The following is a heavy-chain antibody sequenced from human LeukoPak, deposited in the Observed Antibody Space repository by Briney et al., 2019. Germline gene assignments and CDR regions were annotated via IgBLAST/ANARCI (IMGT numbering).Heavy chain of an antibody. J-gene: IGHJ2*01. CDR3: ARGGYCSGGSCYSDWYFDL. V-gene: IGHV1-8*03. CDR1: GYTFTSYD. Sequence: GASVKVSCKASGYTFTSYDINWVRQATGQGLEWMGWMNPNSGNTGYAQKFQGRVTITRNTSISTAYMELSSLRSEDTAVYYCARGGYCSGGSCYSDWYFDLWGRGTLVTVSS. D-gene: IGHD2-15*01. CDR2: MNPNSGNT.